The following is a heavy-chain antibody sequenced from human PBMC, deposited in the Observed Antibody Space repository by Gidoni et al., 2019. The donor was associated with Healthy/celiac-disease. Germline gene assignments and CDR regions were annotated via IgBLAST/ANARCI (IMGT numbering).Heavy chain of an antibody. Sequence: EVQLVQSGAEVKQPGESLKSSCTGSGYSFNSYWIGWVRQMPGKGMEWMGIIYPGDADTRYSPSFQGQVTISADKSISTAYLQWSSLKASDTAMYYCARHRSDSSGYYSPGAFDYWGQGTLVTVSS. CDR3: ARHRSDSSGYYSPGAFDY. CDR2: IYPGDADT. D-gene: IGHD3-22*01. J-gene: IGHJ4*02. V-gene: IGHV5-51*01. CDR1: GYSFNSYW.